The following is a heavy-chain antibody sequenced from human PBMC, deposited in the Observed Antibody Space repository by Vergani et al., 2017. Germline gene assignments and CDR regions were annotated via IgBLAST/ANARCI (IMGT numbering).Heavy chain of an antibody. D-gene: IGHD4-17*01. CDR2: IYYSGST. Sequence: QVQLQESGPGLVKPSETLSLTCTVSGGSISSYYWSWIRQPPGTGLEWIGYIYYSGSTNYNPSLKSRVTISVDTSKNQFSLKLSSVTAADTAVDYCARHADDYGDYGGFDPWGQGTLVTVSS. V-gene: IGHV4-59*08. J-gene: IGHJ5*02. CDR1: GGSISSYY. CDR3: ARHADDYGDYGGFDP.